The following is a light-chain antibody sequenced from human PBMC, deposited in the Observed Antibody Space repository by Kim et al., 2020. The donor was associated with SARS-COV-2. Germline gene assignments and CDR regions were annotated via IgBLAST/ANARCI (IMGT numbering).Light chain of an antibody. Sequence: DTQMTQSPSSLSASVGDRVTITCRASQGIYIYFAWYQQTPGKAPKLLISAASTLQSGGPSRFSGSGSGTDFTLTISSLQPEEVGSYYCQRYYTAPLAFGGGTKVDIK. CDR2: AAS. V-gene: IGKV1-27*01. J-gene: IGKJ4*01. CDR3: QRYYTAPLA. CDR1: QGIYIY.